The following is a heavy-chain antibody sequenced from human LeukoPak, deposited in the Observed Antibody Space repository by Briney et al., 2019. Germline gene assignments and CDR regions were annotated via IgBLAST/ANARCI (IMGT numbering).Heavy chain of an antibody. Sequence: GGSLRLSCATSGFTFTTYAMSWVRQAPGKGLEWVSSISSSSSYIYYADSVKGRFTISRDNAKNSLYLQMNSLRAEDTAVYYCARGGYCSGGSCYSGYWGQGTLVTVSS. J-gene: IGHJ4*02. CDR1: GFTFTTYA. V-gene: IGHV3-21*01. D-gene: IGHD2-15*01. CDR3: ARGGYCSGGSCYSGY. CDR2: ISSSSSYI.